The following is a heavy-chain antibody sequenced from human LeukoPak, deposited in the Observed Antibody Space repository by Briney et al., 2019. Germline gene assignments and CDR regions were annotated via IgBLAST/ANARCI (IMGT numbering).Heavy chain of an antibody. D-gene: IGHD3-9*01. CDR2: INPHSGGT. CDR1: GYTFTSYG. J-gene: IGHJ4*02. CDR3: ARYPLGKGPNYDILTGNEYYFDY. V-gene: IGHV1-2*02. Sequence: ASVKVSCKASGYTFTSYGISWVRQAPGQGLEWMGWINPHSGGTKYAQKFQDRVTMTRDTSISTAYMELSSLRSDDTAVYYCARYPLGKGPNYDILTGNEYYFDYWGQGTLVTVSS.